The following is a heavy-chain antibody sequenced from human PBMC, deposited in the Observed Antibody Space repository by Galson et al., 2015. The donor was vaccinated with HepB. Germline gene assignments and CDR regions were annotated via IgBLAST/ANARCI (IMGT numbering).Heavy chain of an antibody. J-gene: IGHJ3*02. D-gene: IGHD2-8*01. CDR3: ARDTNSRAFDI. V-gene: IGHV3-33*01. CDR1: GFTFSRYG. Sequence: SLRLSCAASGFTFSRYGMHWVRQAPGKGPEWVAVIWYDGSKKYYADSVKGRFSISRDNSKNTLDLQMNSLRAEDTAVYYCARDTNSRAFDIWGQGTMVTVSS. CDR2: IWYDGSKK.